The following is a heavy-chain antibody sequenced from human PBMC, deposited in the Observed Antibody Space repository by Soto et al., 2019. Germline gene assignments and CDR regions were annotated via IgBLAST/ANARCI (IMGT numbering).Heavy chain of an antibody. CDR2: MNPNSGNT. CDR3: ARVLSWASYYDFWSGYYNYYYYGMDV. D-gene: IGHD3-3*01. Sequence: ASGKVSCKASGNTFTRYDIKWGLPAPGKGVEWMGWMNPNSGNTGYAQKCQGRVTMTRNTSISTAYMELSSLRSEDTAVYYCARVLSWASYYDFWSGYYNYYYYGMDVWGQGTTVTVSS. V-gene: IGHV1-8*01. J-gene: IGHJ6*02. CDR1: GNTFTRYD.